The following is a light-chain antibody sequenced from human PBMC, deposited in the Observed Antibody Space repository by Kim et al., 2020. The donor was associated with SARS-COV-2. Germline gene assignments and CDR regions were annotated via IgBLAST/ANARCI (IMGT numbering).Light chain of an antibody. CDR3: NSFTSNNTWL. Sequence: SELTQPASVSGSPGQSITISCTGTNSDFSDYKYVSWYQHHPGKAPQLMIYDVTKRPSGVSNRFSGSKSDNSASLTISGLQAEDEANYFCNSFTSNNTWLFGGGTQLTVL. V-gene: IGLV2-14*03. CDR1: NSDFSDYKY. CDR2: DVT. J-gene: IGLJ3*02.